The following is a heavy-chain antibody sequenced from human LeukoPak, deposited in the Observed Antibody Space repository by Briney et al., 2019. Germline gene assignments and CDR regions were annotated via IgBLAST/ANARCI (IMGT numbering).Heavy chain of an antibody. D-gene: IGHD3-22*01. CDR3: ARVDYDSSGHQVFDY. CDR2: IWYDGSNK. Sequence: GGSLRLSCAASGFTFSTYGMLWVRQAPGKGLERVALIWYDGSNKYYADSVKGRFTISRDNSKNTVYLQMNSLRAEDTAVYYCARVDYDSSGHQVFDYWGQGTLVTVSS. V-gene: IGHV3-33*01. CDR1: GFTFSTYG. J-gene: IGHJ4*02.